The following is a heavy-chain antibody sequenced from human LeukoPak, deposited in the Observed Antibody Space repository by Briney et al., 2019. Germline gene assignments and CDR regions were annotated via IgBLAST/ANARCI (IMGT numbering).Heavy chain of an antibody. D-gene: IGHD3-16*02. Sequence: ASVKVSCKASGYTFTSYAMNWVRQAPGQGLEWMGWINTNTGNPTYAQGFTGRFVFSLDTSVSTTCLQISSLKAEDTAVYYCARAYQRLGYLSLPDYWGQGTLVTVSS. CDR3: ARAYQRLGYLSLPDY. CDR2: INTNTGNP. CDR1: GYTFTSYA. J-gene: IGHJ4*02. V-gene: IGHV7-4-1*02.